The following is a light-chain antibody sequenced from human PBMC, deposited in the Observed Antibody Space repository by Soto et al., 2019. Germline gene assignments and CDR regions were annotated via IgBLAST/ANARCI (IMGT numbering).Light chain of an antibody. CDR1: QSISSW. CDR2: DAS. CDR3: QQYNSYSPTT. V-gene: IGKV1-5*01. J-gene: IGKJ1*01. Sequence: DFQMTQSPSTLSASVGDRVTITCRASQSISSWLAWYQQKPGKAPKLLIYDASSLESGVPSRFSGSGSGTEFTLTISSLQPDDFATYYCQQYNSYSPTTFGQGTKVEIK.